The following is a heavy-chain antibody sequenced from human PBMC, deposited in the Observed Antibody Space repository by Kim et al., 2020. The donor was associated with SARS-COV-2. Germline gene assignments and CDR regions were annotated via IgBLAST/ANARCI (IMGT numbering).Heavy chain of an antibody. CDR3: AKDGVDY. Sequence: GGSLRLSCAASGFTFSSYGMHWVRQAPGKGLEWVAVISYDGSNKYYADSVKGRFTISRDNSKNTPYLQMNSLRAEDTAVYYCAKDGVDYWGQGTLVT. CDR2: ISYDGSNK. V-gene: IGHV3-30*18. D-gene: IGHD3-3*01. J-gene: IGHJ4*02. CDR1: GFTFSSYG.